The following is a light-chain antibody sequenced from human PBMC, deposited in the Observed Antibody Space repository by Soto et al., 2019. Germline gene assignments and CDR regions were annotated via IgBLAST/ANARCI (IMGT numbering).Light chain of an antibody. CDR3: CSHAGIYTSV. CDR1: SSDVGGYNY. Sequence: QSALTQPRSVSGSPGQSLTISCTGTSSDVGGYNYVSWYQQHPGKVPKLMIYDVTKRPSGVPDRFSGSKSGNTASLTISGLQAEDEADYYCCSHAGIYTSVFGTGTQLTVL. J-gene: IGLJ6*01. CDR2: DVT. V-gene: IGLV2-11*01.